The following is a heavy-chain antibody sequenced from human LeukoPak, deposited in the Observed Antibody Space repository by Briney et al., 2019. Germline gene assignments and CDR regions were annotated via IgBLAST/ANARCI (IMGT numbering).Heavy chain of an antibody. V-gene: IGHV3-23*01. CDR2: ISGSGGST. CDR3: AKGPTDYGDCYFDY. D-gene: IGHD4-17*01. J-gene: IGHJ4*02. CDR1: GFTFSSYA. Sequence: GGSLRLSCAVSGFTFSSYAMSWVRQAPGKGLEWVSAISGSGGSTYYADSAKGRFTISRDNSKNTLYLQMNSLRAEDTAVYYCAKGPTDYGDCYFDYWGQGTLVTVSS.